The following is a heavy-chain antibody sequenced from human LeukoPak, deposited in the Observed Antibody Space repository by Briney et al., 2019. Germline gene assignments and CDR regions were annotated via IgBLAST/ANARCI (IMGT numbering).Heavy chain of an antibody. CDR2: IYTSGST. CDR3: ATDLRSPWYSRFDP. J-gene: IGHJ5*02. D-gene: IGHD4-11*01. Sequence: SETLSLTCTVSGGSISSGSYYWSWIRQPAGKGLEWIGRIYTSGSTNYNPSLKSRVTISVDTSKNQFSLKLSSVTAADMAIYYCATDLRSPWYSRFDPWGQGALVTVSS. CDR1: GGSISSGSYY. V-gene: IGHV4-61*02.